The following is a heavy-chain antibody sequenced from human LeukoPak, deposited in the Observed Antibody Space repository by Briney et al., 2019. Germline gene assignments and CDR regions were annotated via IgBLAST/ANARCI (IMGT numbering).Heavy chain of an antibody. CDR1: GGSFSGYY. Sequence: SETLSLTCAVYGGSFSGYYWSWIRQPPGKGLEWIGEINHSGSTNYNPSLKSRVTISVDTSKNQFSLKLSSVTAADTAVYYCARGSGIVVVPAAYFDYWGQGTLVTVSS. V-gene: IGHV4-34*01. CDR2: INHSGST. J-gene: IGHJ4*02. CDR3: ARGSGIVVVPAAYFDY. D-gene: IGHD2-2*01.